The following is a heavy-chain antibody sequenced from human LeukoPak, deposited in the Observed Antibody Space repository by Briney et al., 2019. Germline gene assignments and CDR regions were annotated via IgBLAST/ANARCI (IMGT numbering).Heavy chain of an antibody. D-gene: IGHD3-22*01. CDR1: GFTFSNAW. CDR2: IKSKTDGGTT. V-gene: IGHV3-15*01. Sequence: GGSLRLSYAASGFTFSNAWMSWVRQAPGKGLEWVGRIKSKTDGGTTDYAAPVKGRFTISRDDSKNTLYLQMNSLKTEDTAVYYCTTDEYYYDSSGYYYDAFDIWGQGTMVTVSS. CDR3: TTDEYYYDSSGYYYDAFDI. J-gene: IGHJ3*02.